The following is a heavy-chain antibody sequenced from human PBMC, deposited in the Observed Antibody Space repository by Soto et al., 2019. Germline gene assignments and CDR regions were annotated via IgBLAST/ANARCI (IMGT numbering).Heavy chain of an antibody. J-gene: IGHJ4*02. Sequence: SVKVSCKASGYTFTSYAIHWVRQAPVQRLEWMGWINAGNGKTKYSQKFQGRVTITRDTSASTVYMELSSLRSEDTAVFYCARAFRGYCTGAACSYPVAYWGQGTLVTVSS. CDR1: GYTFTSYA. V-gene: IGHV1-3*01. CDR3: ARAFRGYCTGAACSYPVAY. D-gene: IGHD2-8*02. CDR2: INAGNGKT.